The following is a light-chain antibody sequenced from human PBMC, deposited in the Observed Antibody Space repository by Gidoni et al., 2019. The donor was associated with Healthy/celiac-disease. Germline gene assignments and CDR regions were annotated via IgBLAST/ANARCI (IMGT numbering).Light chain of an antibody. CDR1: SSNIGKNY. CDR2: DNN. V-gene: IGLV1-51*01. J-gene: IGLJ2*01. Sequence: QSVLTQPPSVSADPGQKVTISCSGSSSNIGKNYVSWYQQLPGTAPKLLIYDNNKRPSGIPDRFSGSKSGTSATLGITGLQTVDEADYYCGTWDSSLSAVVFGGGTKLTVL. CDR3: GTWDSSLSAVV.